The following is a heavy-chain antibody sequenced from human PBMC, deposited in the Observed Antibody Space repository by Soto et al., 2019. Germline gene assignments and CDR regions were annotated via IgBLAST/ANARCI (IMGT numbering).Heavy chain of an antibody. Sequence: GGSLRLSCAASGFSFTTYGMSWVRQAPGKGLEWVSDISSTGLYTYLADSVKGRFTISRDNSKNTLYLQMNSLRVDDTAVYFCTKSWLFEKNWFDPWGQGTLVTVS. CDR1: GFSFTTYG. D-gene: IGHD3-22*01. J-gene: IGHJ5*02. CDR2: ISSTGLYT. V-gene: IGHV3-23*01. CDR3: TKSWLFEKNWFDP.